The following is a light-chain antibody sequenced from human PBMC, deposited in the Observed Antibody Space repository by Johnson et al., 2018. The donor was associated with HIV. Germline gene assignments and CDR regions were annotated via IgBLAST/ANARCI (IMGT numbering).Light chain of an antibody. CDR3: GTWDSSLSAGV. V-gene: IGLV1-51*02. Sequence: QSVLTQPPSVSAAPGQKVTIYCSGSSSNVGNNYVSWYQQLPGTAPKLLIYENNKRPSGIPDRFSGSKSGTSATLCITGLQTGDEADYYCGTWDSSLSAGVFGTVTKVTVL. CDR1: SSNVGNNY. CDR2: ENN. J-gene: IGLJ1*01.